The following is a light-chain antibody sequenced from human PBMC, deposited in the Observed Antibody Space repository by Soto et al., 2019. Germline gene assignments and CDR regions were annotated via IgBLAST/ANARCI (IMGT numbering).Light chain of an antibody. CDR2: GAN. Sequence: QSALTQPPSASGSPGQSVTISCTGTSSDVGGYDYVSWYQQHPGKAPQFIIYGANKRPSGVPDRFSGSKSGNTASLTVSGLQAEDEADYYCSSYAGNNKYVFGTGTKVTVL. J-gene: IGLJ1*01. CDR1: SSDVGGYDY. CDR3: SSYAGNNKYV. V-gene: IGLV2-8*01.